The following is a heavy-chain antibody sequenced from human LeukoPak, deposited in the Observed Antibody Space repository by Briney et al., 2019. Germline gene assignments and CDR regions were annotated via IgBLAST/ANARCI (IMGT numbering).Heavy chain of an antibody. CDR1: GFTFSSYG. CDR2: IWYDGSNK. D-gene: IGHD7-27*01. Sequence: PGRSLRLSCAASGFTFSSYGMHWVRQAPGKGLEWVAVIWYDGSNKYYADSVKGRFTISIDNSKNTLYLQMNSLRAEDTAVYYCARDLTGAGRPLDNWFDPWGQGTLVTVSS. CDR3: ARDLTGAGRPLDNWFDP. V-gene: IGHV3-33*01. J-gene: IGHJ5*02.